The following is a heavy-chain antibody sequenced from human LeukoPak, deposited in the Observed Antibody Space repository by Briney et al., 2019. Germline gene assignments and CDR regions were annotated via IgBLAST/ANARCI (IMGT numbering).Heavy chain of an antibody. CDR1: GFTFNTDW. J-gene: IGHJ4*02. CDR3: AKGGNTMVRGVLFDY. CDR2: ISTSGSDT. D-gene: IGHD3-10*01. V-gene: IGHV3-74*01. Sequence: GGSLRLSCAASGFTFNTDWMHWVRQAPGKGLVWVSRISTSGSDTTYADSVKGRFTISRDNTRNTLYLQMNTLRAEDTAVYYCAKGGNTMVRGVLFDYWGQGTLVTVSS.